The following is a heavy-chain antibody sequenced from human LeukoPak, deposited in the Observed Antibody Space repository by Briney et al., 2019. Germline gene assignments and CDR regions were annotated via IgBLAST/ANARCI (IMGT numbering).Heavy chain of an antibody. CDR2: IYYTGST. J-gene: IGHJ3*02. D-gene: IGHD3-10*01. V-gene: IGHV4-59*12. Sequence: PSETLSLTCTVSGGSIRSYYWGWIRQPPGKGLEWIGYIYYTGSTNYNSFLTSRVSMSIDTSNNQFSLKLSSTTAADTAVYYCASEVPGFSAFDIWGPGTIVPVSS. CDR1: GGSIRSYY. CDR3: ASEVPGFSAFDI.